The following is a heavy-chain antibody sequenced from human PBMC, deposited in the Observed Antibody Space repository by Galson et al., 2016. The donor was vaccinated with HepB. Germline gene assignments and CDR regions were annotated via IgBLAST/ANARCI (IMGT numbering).Heavy chain of an antibody. CDR2: INSDGTIS. J-gene: IGHJ5*02. Sequence: SLRLSCAASGFAFSSHWMHWVRQDLGKGLVWVSRINSDGTISNYADSVKGRFTISRDNANNTLYLQMNSLRAEDTAVYLCVRDHSVVPTTAYNWFDPWGRGTLVTVSS. CDR3: VRDHSVVPTTAYNWFDP. V-gene: IGHV3-74*01. CDR1: GFAFSSHW. D-gene: IGHD4-23*01.